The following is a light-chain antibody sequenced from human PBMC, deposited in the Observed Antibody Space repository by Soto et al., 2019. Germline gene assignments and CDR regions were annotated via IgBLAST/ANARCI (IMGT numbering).Light chain of an antibody. Sequence: QSALTQPRSVSGSPGQSVTISCTGTSTDVGGYNYVSWYQQHPGKVPKLMLYDVSKRPSGVPDRFSGSKSGNTASLTISGLQAEDEAEYYCCSYAGRDTLYVFGRGTKVTVL. CDR1: STDVGGYNY. CDR2: DVS. CDR3: CSYAGRDTLYV. V-gene: IGLV2-11*01. J-gene: IGLJ1*01.